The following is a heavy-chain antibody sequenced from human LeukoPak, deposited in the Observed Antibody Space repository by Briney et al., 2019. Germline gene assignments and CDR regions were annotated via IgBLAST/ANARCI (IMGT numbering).Heavy chain of an antibody. CDR3: ARVGTDDAFDI. Sequence: GGSLRLSCAASGFTFSSYSMNWVRQAPGKGLEWVSSISSSSSYIYYADSEKGRFTISRDNAKNSLYLQMNSLRAEDTAVYYCARVGTDDAFDIWGQGTMVTVSS. D-gene: IGHD2-8*02. J-gene: IGHJ3*02. CDR1: GFTFSSYS. V-gene: IGHV3-21*01. CDR2: ISSSSSYI.